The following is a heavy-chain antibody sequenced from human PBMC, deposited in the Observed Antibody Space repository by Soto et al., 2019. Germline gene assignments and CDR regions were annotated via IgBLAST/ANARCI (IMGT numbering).Heavy chain of an antibody. V-gene: IGHV3-48*02. CDR2: ISRISTGI. Sequence: EVQLVESGGGLGQPGGSLRLSCAASGFTFSLYSMSWVRQAPGKGLEWVSYISRISTGIHYSDSVKGRFTISRDDATNSMHLQMNSLRDGDTAVYYCARAVTWGLDVWGQGTTVSITS. CDR1: GFTFSLYS. D-gene: IGHD3-10*01. J-gene: IGHJ6*02. CDR3: ARAVTWGLDV.